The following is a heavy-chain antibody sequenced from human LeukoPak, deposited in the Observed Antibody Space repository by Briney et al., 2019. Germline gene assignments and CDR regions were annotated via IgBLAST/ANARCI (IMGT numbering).Heavy chain of an antibody. CDR3: AKDGPVLIPNYYYYYYMDV. CDR1: GFTFSSYA. CDR2: ISGSGGST. Sequence: GGSLRLSCAASGFTFSSYAMSWVRQAPGKGLEWVSAISGSGGSTYYADSVKGRFTISRDNSKNTLYLQMNSLRAEDTAVYYRAKDGPVLIPNYYYYYYMDVWGKGTTVTVSS. D-gene: IGHD3-10*02. J-gene: IGHJ6*03. V-gene: IGHV3-23*01.